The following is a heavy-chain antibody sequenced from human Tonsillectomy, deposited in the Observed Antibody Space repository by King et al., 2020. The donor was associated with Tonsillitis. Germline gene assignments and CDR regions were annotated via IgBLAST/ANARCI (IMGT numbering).Heavy chain of an antibody. J-gene: IGHJ6*02. Sequence: VQLVQSGAEVKKPGSSVKVSCKASGGTFSSYAISWVRRAPGQGLEWMGGIIPIFGTANYAQKFQGRVTITADESTSTAYMELSSLRSEDTAVYYCAREWEYVDTAMVPRNYYYYGMDVWGQGTTVTVSS. V-gene: IGHV1-69*01. D-gene: IGHD5-18*01. CDR2: IIPIFGTA. CDR3: AREWEYVDTAMVPRNYYYYGMDV. CDR1: GGTFSSYA.